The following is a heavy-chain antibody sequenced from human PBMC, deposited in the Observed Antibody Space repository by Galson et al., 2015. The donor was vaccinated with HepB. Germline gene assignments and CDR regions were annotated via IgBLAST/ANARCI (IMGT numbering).Heavy chain of an antibody. Sequence: SLRLSCAASGFTFSNSAMHWVRQAPGKGLEYVSTMTNSGDSTYYADSVKGRFTISRDNSKNTLYLQMNNLRPEDTAVYYCVKSSDNQGNLPNNWFDSWGQGTLVTVSS. CDR1: GFTFSNSA. D-gene: IGHD5-24*01. CDR3: VKSSDNQGNLPNNWFDS. CDR2: MTNSGDST. V-gene: IGHV3-64D*06. J-gene: IGHJ5*01.